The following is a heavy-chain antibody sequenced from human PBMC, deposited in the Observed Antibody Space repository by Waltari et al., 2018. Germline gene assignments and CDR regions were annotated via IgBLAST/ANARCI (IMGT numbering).Heavy chain of an antibody. Sequence: QVQLQESGPGLVKPSETLSLTCTVSGGSISSYYWSWIRQPAGKGLEWIGRIYTSGSTNYNPSLKSRVTMSVDTSKNQFSLKLSSVTAADTAVYYCARGAERAARTNWFDPWGQGTLVTVSS. D-gene: IGHD6-6*01. V-gene: IGHV4-4*07. CDR2: IYTSGST. CDR1: GGSISSYY. J-gene: IGHJ5*02. CDR3: ARGAERAARTNWFDP.